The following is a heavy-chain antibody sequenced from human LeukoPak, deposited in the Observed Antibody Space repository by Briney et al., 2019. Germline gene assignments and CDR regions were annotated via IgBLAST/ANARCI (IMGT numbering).Heavy chain of an antibody. V-gene: IGHV5-51*01. CDR3: VRPAASGWYDS. CDR1: GSRFTTYW. J-gene: IGHJ5*01. D-gene: IGHD1-26*01. CDR2: IIPGDSDT. Sequence: GPLTISCQGTGSRFTTYWIGWVRSMPGKDLALLAIIIPGDSDTSYSPSLQGQVTISAYKSISTNSLQWTILQSSASALYYFVRPAASGWYDSWGQGTPVSV.